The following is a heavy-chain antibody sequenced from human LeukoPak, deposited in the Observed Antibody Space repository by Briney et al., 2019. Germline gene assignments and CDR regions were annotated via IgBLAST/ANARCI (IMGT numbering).Heavy chain of an antibody. CDR3: AKERQTGDYFTSDY. Sequence: GGSLTLSCAASGFTVTSYTMSWVRLAPGEGRECLSAISSRGESTFYAPSVKGRFAISRDNYDNTLYLQMSSLRVDDTAVYFCAKERQTGDYFTSDYWGQGTLVTVSS. D-gene: IGHD4-17*01. CDR1: GFTVTSYT. CDR2: ISSRGEST. J-gene: IGHJ4*02. V-gene: IGHV3-23*01.